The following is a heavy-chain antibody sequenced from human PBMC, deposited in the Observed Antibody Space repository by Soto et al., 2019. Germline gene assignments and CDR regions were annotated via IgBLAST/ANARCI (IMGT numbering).Heavy chain of an antibody. CDR2: IYPGDSNV. V-gene: IGHV5-51*01. CDR1: GYSFTSYW. J-gene: IGHJ5*02. D-gene: IGHD1-26*01. Sequence: PGESLKISCKGSGYSFTSYWIGWVRQVPGKGLDWIGNIYPGDSNVKYSPSFQGQVTISVDRSIDTAYLQWSSLKASDTAIYYCARHGKEESTSEGGYNWFDPWGQGTLVTVSS. CDR3: ARHGKEESTSEGGYNWFDP.